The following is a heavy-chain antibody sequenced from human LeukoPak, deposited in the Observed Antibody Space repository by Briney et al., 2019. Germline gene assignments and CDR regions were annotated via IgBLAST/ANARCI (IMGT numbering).Heavy chain of an antibody. CDR1: GFTFGDYA. CDR3: TRGKGGMDYYYYGMDV. Sequence: GGSLRLSCTASGFTFGDYAMSWFRQAPGKGLEWVGFIRSKAYGGTTEYAASVKGRFTISRDDSKSIAYLQMNSLKTEDTAVYYCTRGKGGMDYYYYGMDVWGQGTTVTVSS. CDR2: IRSKAYGGTT. D-gene: IGHD2-15*01. V-gene: IGHV3-49*03. J-gene: IGHJ6*02.